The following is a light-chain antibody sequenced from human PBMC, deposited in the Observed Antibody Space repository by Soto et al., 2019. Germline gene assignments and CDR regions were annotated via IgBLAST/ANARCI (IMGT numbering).Light chain of an antibody. CDR1: SSDVGTYNS. CDR3: GSYTSSSSWV. CDR2: DVS. Sequence: QSVLTQPASVSGSPGQSITVSCTGSSSDVGTYNSVSWYQQHPGKAPKLIIYDVSNRPSGVSNRFSGSKSGNTASLTISGLQTEDEADYYCGSYTSSSSWVFGGGTKLTVL. J-gene: IGLJ3*02. V-gene: IGLV2-14*03.